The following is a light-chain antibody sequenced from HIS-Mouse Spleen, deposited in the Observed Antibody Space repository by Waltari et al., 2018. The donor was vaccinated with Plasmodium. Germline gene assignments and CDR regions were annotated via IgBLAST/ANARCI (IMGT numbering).Light chain of an antibody. J-gene: IGLJ3*02. CDR2: GKN. CDR1: SLRSYY. Sequence: SSELTQDPAVSVALGQTVRITCQGDSLRSYYASWYQQKPGQAPVRVIYGKNNRPSGIPGRSSGSSSGSTASLTITGAQAEDEADYYCNSRDSSGNHQVFGGGTKLTVL. CDR3: NSRDSSGNHQV. V-gene: IGLV3-19*01.